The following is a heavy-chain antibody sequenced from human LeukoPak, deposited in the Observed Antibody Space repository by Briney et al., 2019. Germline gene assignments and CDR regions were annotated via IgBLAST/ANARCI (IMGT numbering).Heavy chain of an antibody. Sequence: PGGSLRLSCAASGFTFSSNWMHWLRQAPGKGLVWVSRINSDGSSTSYADSVKGRFTISRDNAKNTLYLQMNSLRAEDTAVYYCAREVWSSYFFDYWGQGTLVTVSS. V-gene: IGHV3-74*01. D-gene: IGHD6-6*01. CDR2: INSDGSST. CDR3: AREVWSSYFFDY. J-gene: IGHJ4*02. CDR1: GFTFSSNW.